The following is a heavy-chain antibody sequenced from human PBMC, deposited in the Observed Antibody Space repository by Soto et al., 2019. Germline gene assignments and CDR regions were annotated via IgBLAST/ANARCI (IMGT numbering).Heavy chain of an antibody. V-gene: IGHV1-3*01. CDR3: ARKMSAARVDP. J-gene: IGHJ5*02. CDR2: INAGNGNT. D-gene: IGHD6-6*01. Sequence: ASLKVSCKASGYTFTSYAMHWVRQAPGQRLEWMGWINAGNGNTKYSQKFQGRVTITRDTSASTAYMELSSLRSEDTAVYYCARKMSAARVDPWGQGTLVNVSS. CDR1: GYTFTSYA.